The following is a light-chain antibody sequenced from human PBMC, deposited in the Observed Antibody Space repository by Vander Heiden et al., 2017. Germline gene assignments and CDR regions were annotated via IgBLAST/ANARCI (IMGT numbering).Light chain of an antibody. V-gene: IGKV1-39*01. J-gene: IGKJ4*01. Sequence: IQLTHSPSSLSASVGDRGTITCRASQSISSDLNWYQQKPGKAAKILIYAASSLQSGVPSRFSGSGDGTDFTSTISSLQPEDFATYYCQQSYSTPPLTFGGGTKVEIK. CDR3: QQSYSTPPLT. CDR2: AAS. CDR1: QSISSD.